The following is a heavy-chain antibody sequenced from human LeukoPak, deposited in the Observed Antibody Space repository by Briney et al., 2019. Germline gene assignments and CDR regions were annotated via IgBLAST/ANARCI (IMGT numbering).Heavy chain of an antibody. CDR1: GFPFSSYG. J-gene: IGHJ4*02. D-gene: IGHD3-16*02. CDR3: DYYFDY. CDR2: ISYDGSNK. V-gene: IGHV3-30*03. Sequence: GGSLRLSCAASGFPFSSYGMHWVRQAPGKGLEWVAVISYDGSNKYYADSVKGRFTISRDNSKNTLSLQMNSLRAEVIVDRLPDYYFDYWGQGTLVTVSS.